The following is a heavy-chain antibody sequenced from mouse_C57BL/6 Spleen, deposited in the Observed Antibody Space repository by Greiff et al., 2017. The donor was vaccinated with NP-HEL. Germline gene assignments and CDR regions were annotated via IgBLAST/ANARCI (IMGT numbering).Heavy chain of an antibody. CDR2: INPSSGYT. J-gene: IGHJ3*01. CDR3: ARSRDYLFAY. Sequence: QVQLKESGAELARPGASVKMSCKASGYTFTSYTMHWVKQRPGQGLEWIGYINPSSGYTKYNQKFKDIATLTADKSSSTAYMQLSSLTSEDSAVYYCARSRDYLFAYWGQGTLVTVSA. V-gene: IGHV1-4*01. CDR1: GYTFTSYT. D-gene: IGHD2-4*01.